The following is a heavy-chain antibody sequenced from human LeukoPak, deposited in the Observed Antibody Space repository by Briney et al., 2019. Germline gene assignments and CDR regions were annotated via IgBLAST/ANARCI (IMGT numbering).Heavy chain of an antibody. D-gene: IGHD2-15*01. V-gene: IGHV3-23*01. J-gene: IGHJ4*02. CDR1: GFTFSSYA. Sequence: GGSLRLSCAASGFTFSSYAMSWVRQAPGKGLEWVSAISGSGGSTYYADSVKGRFTISRDNSKNTLYLQMNSLRAEDTAVYSCARDRDCSGGSCQGVDYWGQGTLVPVSS. CDR2: ISGSGGST. CDR3: ARDRDCSGGSCQGVDY.